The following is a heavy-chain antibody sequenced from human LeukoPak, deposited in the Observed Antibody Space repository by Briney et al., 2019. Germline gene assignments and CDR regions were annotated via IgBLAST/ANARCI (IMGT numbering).Heavy chain of an antibody. V-gene: IGHV1-18*01. Sequence: GASVKVSCKASGYTFTSYGISWVRQAPGQGLEWMGWISAYNGNTNYAQKLQGRVTMTTDTSTSTAYMELRSLRSDDTAVYYCARDPVYCSGGSCSFLWGQGTLVTVSS. CDR1: GYTFTSYG. CDR3: ARDPVYCSGGSCSFL. J-gene: IGHJ4*02. CDR2: ISAYNGNT. D-gene: IGHD2-15*01.